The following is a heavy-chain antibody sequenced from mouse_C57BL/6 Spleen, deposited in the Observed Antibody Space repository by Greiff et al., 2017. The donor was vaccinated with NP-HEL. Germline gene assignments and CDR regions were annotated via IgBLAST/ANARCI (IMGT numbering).Heavy chain of an antibody. V-gene: IGHV1-64*01. CDR2: IHPNSGST. CDR1: GYTFTSYW. D-gene: IGHD1-1*01. Sequence: QVQLQQSGAELVKPGASVKLSCKASGYTFTSYWMHWVKQRPGQGLEWIGMIHPNSGSTNYNEKFKSKATLTVDKSSSTAYMQLSSLTSEDSAVYYCARPDYYGSSYGFAYWGQGTLVTVSA. CDR3: ARPDYYGSSYGFAY. J-gene: IGHJ3*01.